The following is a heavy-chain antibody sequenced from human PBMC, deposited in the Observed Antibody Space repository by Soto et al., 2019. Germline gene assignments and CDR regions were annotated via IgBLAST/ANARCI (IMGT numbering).Heavy chain of an antibody. CDR2: INSDGSST. Sequence: GGSLRLSCAASGFTFSSYWMHWVRQAPGKGLVWVSRINSDGSSTSYADSVKGRFTISGDNAKNTLYLQMNSLRAEDTAVYYCAREEYYYDSSGYYGYGMDVWGQGTTVTVSS. J-gene: IGHJ6*02. CDR3: AREEYYYDSSGYYGYGMDV. CDR1: GFTFSSYW. D-gene: IGHD3-22*01. V-gene: IGHV3-74*01.